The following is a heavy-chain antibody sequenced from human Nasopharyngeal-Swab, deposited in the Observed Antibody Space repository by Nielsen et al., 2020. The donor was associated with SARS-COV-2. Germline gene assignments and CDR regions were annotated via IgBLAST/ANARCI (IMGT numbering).Heavy chain of an antibody. CDR1: GFTFSAHG. V-gene: IGHV3-30*03. CDR2: VSYDRADK. D-gene: IGHD3-22*01. J-gene: IGHJ6*02. CDR3: ARKNYYDSSGYYLVHFYYYYYGMDV. Sequence: GESLKISCAASGFTFSAHGMHWVRQAPGKGLEWVAFVSYDRADKYYADSVKGRFTISRDNSKNTLYLQMNSLRAEDTAVYYCARKNYYDSSGYYLVHFYYYYYGMDVWGQGTTVTVSS.